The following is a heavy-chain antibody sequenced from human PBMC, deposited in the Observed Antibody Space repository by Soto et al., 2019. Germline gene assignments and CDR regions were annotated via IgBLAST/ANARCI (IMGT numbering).Heavy chain of an antibody. CDR1: GGSISSRSYY. J-gene: IGHJ5*02. CDR3: ARDQGDYDFWSGSSGWFDP. Sequence: SETLSLTCTVSGGSISSRSYYWGWIRQPPGKGLEWIGSIYYSGSTYYNPSLKSRVIISVDTSKNQFSLKLSSVTAADTAVYYCARDQGDYDFWSGSSGWFDPWGQGTLVTVSS. D-gene: IGHD3-3*01. CDR2: IYYSGST. V-gene: IGHV4-39*07.